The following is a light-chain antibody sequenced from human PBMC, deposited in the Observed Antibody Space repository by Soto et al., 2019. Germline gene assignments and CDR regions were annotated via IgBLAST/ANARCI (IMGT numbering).Light chain of an antibody. CDR3: QQRNDWVT. CDR2: DAS. V-gene: IGKV3-11*01. CDR1: QSIRNY. Sequence: EVVLTQSPATLSLSPGERATLSCRASQSIRNYLAWYQQKPGQAPRLLIYDASNRATGIPARFCGSGSGTDFTLTISSLEPEDSGVYYCQQRNDWVTFGGGTKVEIK. J-gene: IGKJ4*01.